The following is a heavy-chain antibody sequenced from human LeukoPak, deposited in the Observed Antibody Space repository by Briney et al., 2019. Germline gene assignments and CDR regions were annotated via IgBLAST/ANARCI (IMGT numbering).Heavy chain of an antibody. CDR3: ARGSGSYSGFPFDY. CDR2: IYYSGRT. V-gene: IGHV4-59*12. D-gene: IGHD1-26*01. Sequence: SETLSLTCTVSGGSISSYYWSWIRQPPGKGLEWIGYIYYSGRTNYNPSLKSRVTISVDTSKNQFSLKLSSVTAADTAVYYCARGSGSYSGFPFDYWGQGTLVTVSS. CDR1: GGSISSYY. J-gene: IGHJ4*02.